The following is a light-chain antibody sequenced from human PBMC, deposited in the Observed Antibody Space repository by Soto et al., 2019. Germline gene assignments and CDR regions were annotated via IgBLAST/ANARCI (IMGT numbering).Light chain of an antibody. J-gene: IGKJ1*01. Sequence: DIQMTQSPSTLSASVGDRVTITCRARQSISIWLAWYQKPPETAPQLLIYAAYSVGSGAPSRFSGSGSAKEFTLTISRLQPDDFATYYCQQYNNYWAFGQGTKVDI. CDR1: QSISIW. CDR3: QQYNNYWA. V-gene: IGKV1-5*01. CDR2: AAY.